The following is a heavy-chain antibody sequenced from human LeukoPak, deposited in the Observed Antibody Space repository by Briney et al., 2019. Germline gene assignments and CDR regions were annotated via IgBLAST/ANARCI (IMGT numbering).Heavy chain of an antibody. Sequence: ASVKVSCKASGYTFTSYGISWVRQAPGQGLEWMGWISAYNGNTNYAQKLRGRVTMTTDTSTSTAYMELRSLRSDDTAVYYCARERTVTRYHDAFDIWGQGTMVTVSS. CDR3: ARERTVTRYHDAFDI. D-gene: IGHD4-17*01. J-gene: IGHJ3*02. CDR1: GYTFTSYG. CDR2: ISAYNGNT. V-gene: IGHV1-18*01.